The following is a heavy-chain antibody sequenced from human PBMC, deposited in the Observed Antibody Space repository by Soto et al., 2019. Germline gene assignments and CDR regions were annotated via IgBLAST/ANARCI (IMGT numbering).Heavy chain of an antibody. CDR2: IIPILGTA. CDR1: GGTFSSYA. D-gene: IGHD3-22*01. CDR3: ARKRYYDSSGDAFDI. Sequence: GASVKVSCKASGGTFSSYAISWVRQAPGQGLEWMGGIIPILGTANYAQKFQGRVTITADESTSTAYMELSSLRSEDTAVYYCARKRYYDSSGDAFDIWGQGTMVTVSS. V-gene: IGHV1-69*13. J-gene: IGHJ3*02.